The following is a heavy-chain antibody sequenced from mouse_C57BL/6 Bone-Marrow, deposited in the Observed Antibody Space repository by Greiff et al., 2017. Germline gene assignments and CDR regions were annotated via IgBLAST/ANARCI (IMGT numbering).Heavy chain of an antibody. J-gene: IGHJ4*01. CDR1: GYTFTSYW. D-gene: IGHD1-1*01. Sequence: QVQLQQPGAELVKPGASVKVSCKASGYTFTSYWMHWVKQRPGQGLEWIGRIHPSDSDTNYNQKFKGKATLTVDKSSSTAYMQLSSLTSEDSAVYYCAIHFLITTVVAGAMDYWGQGTSVTVSS. V-gene: IGHV1-74*01. CDR2: IHPSDSDT. CDR3: AIHFLITTVVAGAMDY.